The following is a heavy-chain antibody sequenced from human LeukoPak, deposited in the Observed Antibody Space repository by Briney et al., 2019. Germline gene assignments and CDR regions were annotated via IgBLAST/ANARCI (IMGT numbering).Heavy chain of an antibody. D-gene: IGHD2-15*01. CDR3: AGYCSGGSCYS. CDR2: IYSGGST. J-gene: IGHJ4*02. V-gene: IGHV3-66*01. CDR1: GFTVSSNY. Sequence: GGSLRLSCAASGFTVSSNYMSWVRQAPGKGLEWVSVIYSGGSTYYPDSVKGRFTISRDNSKNTLYLQMNSLRAEDTAVYYYAGYCSGGSCYSWGQGTLVTVSS.